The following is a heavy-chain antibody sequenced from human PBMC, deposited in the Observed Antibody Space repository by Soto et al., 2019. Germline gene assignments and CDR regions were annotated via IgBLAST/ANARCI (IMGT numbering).Heavy chain of an antibody. CDR3: ATHSASIVLLVGVTDHWFVP. D-gene: IGHD2-15*01. Sequence: QMQLQESGPGLVKPSETLSLTCTVSGGSIRSSSYYWGWIRQSPGKGLEWIGSMYFSGSTYNNPSLNSRVTMSVDTSTNQFSLKLSSVTAADTAVYHCATHSASIVLLVGVTDHWFVPWGQGTLVTVSS. V-gene: IGHV4-39*01. CDR2: MYFSGST. CDR1: GGSIRSSSYY. J-gene: IGHJ5*02.